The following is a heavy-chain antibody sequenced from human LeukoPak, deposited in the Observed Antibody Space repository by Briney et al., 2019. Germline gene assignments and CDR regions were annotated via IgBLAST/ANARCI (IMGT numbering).Heavy chain of an antibody. Sequence: SETLSLTCTVSGGSISSGGHYWSWIRQPAGKGLEYLGRISSTGSTNYNPSLRSRVTISADTSKNHFSLKLTSVTAADTAVYYCARDGEPKETSSDAFDIWGQGTMVTVSS. CDR3: ARDGEPKETSSDAFDI. CDR1: GGSISSGGHY. CDR2: ISSTGST. J-gene: IGHJ3*02. D-gene: IGHD2-21*01. V-gene: IGHV4-61*02.